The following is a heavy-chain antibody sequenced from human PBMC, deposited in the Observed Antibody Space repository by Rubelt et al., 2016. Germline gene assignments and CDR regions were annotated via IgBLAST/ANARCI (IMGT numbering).Heavy chain of an antibody. CDR1: GGSFRDYY. V-gene: IGHV4-34*02. CDR2: IHHSGST. CDR3: AGGSGAGGVVIEAGY. J-gene: IGHJ4*02. Sequence: QVRLQQWGGGLLKPSETLSLSCAVYGGSFRDYYWSWIRQSPGKGLEWIGEIHHSGSTNVNPSLKSRVTISVDTSKNQFSPRLRSVDAADTAVYHCAGGSGAGGVVIEAGYWGQGTPVTVSS. D-gene: IGHD3-3*01.